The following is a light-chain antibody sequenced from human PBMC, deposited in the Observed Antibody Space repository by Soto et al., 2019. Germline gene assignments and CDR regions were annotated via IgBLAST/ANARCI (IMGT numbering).Light chain of an antibody. CDR1: RSVSSNY. CDR3: QQYGSSPPEYT. CDR2: DAS. Sequence: EIVLTQSPGTLSLSPGERATLSCRASRSVSSNYLAWYQQKPGRAPRLLIYDASSRATGIPDRFSGGVSGTDFILTISRLEPEDFAVYYCQQYGSSPPEYTFGQGTKLEIK. V-gene: IGKV3-20*01. J-gene: IGKJ2*01.